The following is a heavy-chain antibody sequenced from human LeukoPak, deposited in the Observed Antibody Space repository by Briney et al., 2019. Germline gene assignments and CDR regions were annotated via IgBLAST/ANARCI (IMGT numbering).Heavy chain of an antibody. V-gene: IGHV3-7*01. J-gene: IGHJ3*02. CDR3: ARTYSSRGPGAFDI. D-gene: IGHD6-13*01. Sequence: GGSLRLSCAASGFTFSSYWMSWVRQAPGKRLEWVANIKQDGSEKYYVDSVKGRFTISRDNAKNSLYLQMNSLRAEDTAVYYCARTYSSRGPGAFDIWGQGTMVTVSS. CDR1: GFTFSSYW. CDR2: IKQDGSEK.